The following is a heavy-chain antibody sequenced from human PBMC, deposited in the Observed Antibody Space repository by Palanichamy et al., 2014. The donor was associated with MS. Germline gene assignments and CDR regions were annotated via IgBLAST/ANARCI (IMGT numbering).Heavy chain of an antibody. Sequence: QLQLQESGPGLVKPSETLSLTCAVSGGSITSSIYYWGWIRQPPGKGLERIGSIYYSGSTFYNPSLKSRVTISVDTSKNQFSLGLSSVTAAGTAVYYCAREIGDTSLHRMDYWGQGTLVTVSS. V-gene: IGHV4-39*01. CDR3: AREIGDTSLHRMDY. CDR2: IYYSGST. J-gene: IGHJ4*02. CDR1: GGSITSSIYY. D-gene: IGHD3-16*01.